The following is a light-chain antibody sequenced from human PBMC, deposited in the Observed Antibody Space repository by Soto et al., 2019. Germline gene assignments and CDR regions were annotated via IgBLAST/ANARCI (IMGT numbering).Light chain of an antibody. CDR3: RSYTSSSTVV. CDR1: SSDVGGYNY. CDR2: DVS. J-gene: IGLJ2*01. Sequence: QSALTQPASVSGSPGQSITISCTGTSSDVGGYNYVSWYQQHPGKAPKLMIYDVSNRHSGVSNRFSGSKSGNTASLTISGLQAEDEADYYCRSYTSSSTVVFGGGTKLTVL. V-gene: IGLV2-14*01.